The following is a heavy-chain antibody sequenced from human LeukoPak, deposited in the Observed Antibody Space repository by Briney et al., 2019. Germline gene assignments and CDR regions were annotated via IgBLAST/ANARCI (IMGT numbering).Heavy chain of an antibody. CDR3: ARENSDCTNGVCSDSDAFDI. Sequence: SETLSLTGTVSGVSISSYYWSWLRQPPGKGREGIGYIYYSGRTNYNPSLKSRVTISVDTSKNKFSLKLSSVTAADPAVYYCARENSDCTNGVCSDSDAFDIWGQGTMVTVSS. D-gene: IGHD2-8*01. V-gene: IGHV4-59*01. CDR2: IYYSGRT. J-gene: IGHJ3*02. CDR1: GVSISSYY.